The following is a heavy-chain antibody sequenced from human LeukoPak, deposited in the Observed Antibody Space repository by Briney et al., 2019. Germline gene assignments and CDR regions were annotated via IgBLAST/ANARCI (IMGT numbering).Heavy chain of an antibody. Sequence: GGSLRLSCAASGFTVSSNYMSWVRQAPGKGLEWVSVIYSGGSTYYADSVKGRFTISRDNSKNTLYLQMNSLRAEDTAVYYCATAPTPVVDTAKMNYYYYYGMDVWGQGTTVTVSS. J-gene: IGHJ6*02. V-gene: IGHV3-66*01. CDR1: GFTVSSNY. D-gene: IGHD5-18*01. CDR3: ATAPTPVVDTAKMNYYYYYGMDV. CDR2: IYSGGST.